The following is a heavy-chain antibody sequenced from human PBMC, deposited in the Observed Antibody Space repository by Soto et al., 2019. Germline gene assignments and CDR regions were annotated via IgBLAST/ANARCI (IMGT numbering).Heavy chain of an antibody. J-gene: IGHJ4*02. CDR1: GYNFNTYW. D-gene: IGHD5-12*01. CDR3: ARCPRGYNCDY. CDR2: IYPGDSDT. V-gene: IGHV5-51*01. Sequence: GESLKISCSVSGYNFNTYWIGWVRQMPEKGLEWMGVIYPGDSDTRYGPSFEGQVTMSVDKSVSTAFLQWSSLKASDTAIYYWARCPRGYNCDYWGQGTLVTVSS.